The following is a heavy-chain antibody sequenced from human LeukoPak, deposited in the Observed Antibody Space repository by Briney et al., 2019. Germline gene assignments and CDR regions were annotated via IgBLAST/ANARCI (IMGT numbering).Heavy chain of an antibody. CDR2: IYYSGST. CDR1: GGSISSYY. Sequence: SETLSLTCTVSGGSISSYYWSWIRQPPGKGLEWIGYIYYSGSTNYNPSPKSRVTISVDTSKNQFSLKLSSVTAADTAVYYCARGPHGIAVAGTGGPLDYWGQGTLVTVSS. D-gene: IGHD6-19*01. CDR3: ARGPHGIAVAGTGGPLDY. V-gene: IGHV4-59*01. J-gene: IGHJ4*02.